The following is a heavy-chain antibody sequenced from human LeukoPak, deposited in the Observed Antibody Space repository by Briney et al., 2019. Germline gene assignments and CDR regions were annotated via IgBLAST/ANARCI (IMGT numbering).Heavy chain of an antibody. D-gene: IGHD2-2*02. CDR3: ARGWWGYCISPSCYTNFFDS. CDR2: IYYSGST. CDR1: GGSISSHY. Sequence: PSETLSLTCTVSGGSISSHYWSWIRQHPGKGLEWIGYIYYSGSTYYNPSLKSRVTISVDTSKNQFSLKLSSVTAADTAVYYCARGWWGYCISPSCYTNFFDSGGQEPL. J-gene: IGHJ4*02. V-gene: IGHV4-59*06.